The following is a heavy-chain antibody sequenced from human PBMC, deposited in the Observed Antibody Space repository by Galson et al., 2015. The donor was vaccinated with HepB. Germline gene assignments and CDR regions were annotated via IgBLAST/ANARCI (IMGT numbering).Heavy chain of an antibody. CDR2: ISAYNGNT. CDR3: ARDSVAGTYYYYYGMDV. V-gene: IGHV1-18*01. Sequence: SVKVSCKASGYTFTSYGISWVRQAPGQGLEWMGWISAYNGNTNYAQKLQGRVTMTTDTSTSTAYMELRSLRSDDTAVYYCARDSVAGTYYYYYGMDVWGQGTTVTVSS. D-gene: IGHD6-19*01. J-gene: IGHJ6*02. CDR1: GYTFTSYG.